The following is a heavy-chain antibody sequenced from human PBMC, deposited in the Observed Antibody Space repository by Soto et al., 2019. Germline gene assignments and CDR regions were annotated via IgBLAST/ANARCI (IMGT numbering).Heavy chain of an antibody. Sequence: GESLKISCQGSGYSFITYWIAWVRQMPGKDLEWMGIIYPGDSDTRYSPSFQGQVTISADKSISTAYLQWSSLKASDSAMYCCARRGTSLEHFDYWGQGTQVTVSS. D-gene: IGHD2-2*01. J-gene: IGHJ4*02. V-gene: IGHV5-51*01. CDR1: GYSFITYW. CDR3: ARRGTSLEHFDY. CDR2: IYPGDSDT.